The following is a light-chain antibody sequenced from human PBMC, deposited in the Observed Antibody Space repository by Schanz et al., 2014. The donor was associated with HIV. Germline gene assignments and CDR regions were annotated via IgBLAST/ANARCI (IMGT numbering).Light chain of an antibody. J-gene: IGLJ1*01. CDR1: NCDIDFYYY. CDR2: DGS. Sequence: QSALTQPASVSGSPGQSIAISCTGPNCDIDFYYYVSWFQQHPGKAPQLMLYDGSRRPSGVSNRFSGSKSDNTASLTISGLQPEDEADYYCSSYAGSNNRVFGTGTKLTVL. V-gene: IGLV2-14*03. CDR3: SSYAGSNNRV.